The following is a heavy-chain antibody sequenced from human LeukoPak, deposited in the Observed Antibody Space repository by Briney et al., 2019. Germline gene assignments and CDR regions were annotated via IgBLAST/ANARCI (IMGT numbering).Heavy chain of an antibody. CDR3: ARDQGSWYYYYMDV. CDR1: GFTLSSYD. D-gene: IGHD6-13*01. V-gene: IGHV3-30*03. CDR2: ISYDGSNK. J-gene: IGHJ6*03. Sequence: GGSLRLSCAASGFTLSSYDMHWVRQAPGKGLEWVAVISYDGSNKYYADSVKGRFTISRDNSKNTLFLQMNSLRAEDTAVYYCARDQGSWYYYYMDVWGKGTTVTVSS.